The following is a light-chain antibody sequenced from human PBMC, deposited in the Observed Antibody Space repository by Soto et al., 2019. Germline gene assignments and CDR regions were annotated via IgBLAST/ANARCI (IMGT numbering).Light chain of an antibody. Sequence: IQLTQSPSSLSASVGRRPTIMCRASQDISSYLGWYQQRPGKSPKILIYAESTLQRGVQARFRGSGSGTEFTLTISSLQPDDFATYYCPQYNTYSPFGTGTRVELK. V-gene: IGKV1-9*01. J-gene: IGKJ5*01. CDR2: AES. CDR3: PQYNTYSP. CDR1: QDISSY.